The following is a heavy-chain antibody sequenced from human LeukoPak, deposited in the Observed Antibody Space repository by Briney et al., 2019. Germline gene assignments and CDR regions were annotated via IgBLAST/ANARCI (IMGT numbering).Heavy chain of an antibody. V-gene: IGHV1-69*04. D-gene: IGHD3-9*01. Sequence: ASVKVSCKASGGTFSSYAISWVRQAPGQGLGWMGRIIPIFGIANYAQKFQGRVTITADKSTSTAYMELSSLRSEDTAVYYCARDQGADILTPHYYYYGMDVWGQGTTVTVSS. J-gene: IGHJ6*02. CDR2: IIPIFGIA. CDR1: GGTFSSYA. CDR3: ARDQGADILTPHYYYYGMDV.